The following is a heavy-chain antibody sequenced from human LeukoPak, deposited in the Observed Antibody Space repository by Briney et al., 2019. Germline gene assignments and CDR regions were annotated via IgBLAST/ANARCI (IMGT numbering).Heavy chain of an antibody. Sequence: SETLSLTCTVSGGSISSSSYYWGWIRQPPGKGLEWIGSIYYSGSTYYNPSLKSRVTISVGTSKNQFSLKLSSVTAADTAVYYCARHESYYYDSSGYYPNYYFDYWGQGTLVTVSS. V-gene: IGHV4-39*01. J-gene: IGHJ4*02. CDR1: GGSISSSSYY. CDR3: ARHESYYYDSSGYYPNYYFDY. D-gene: IGHD3-22*01. CDR2: IYYSGST.